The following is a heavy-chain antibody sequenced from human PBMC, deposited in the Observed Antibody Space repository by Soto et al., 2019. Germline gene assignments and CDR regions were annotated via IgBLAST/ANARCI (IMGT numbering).Heavy chain of an antibody. D-gene: IGHD5-18*01. CDR2: ISWNSGNI. J-gene: IGHJ4*02. CDR3: VRSKGGYSYGTPFDY. V-gene: IGHV3-9*01. Sequence: GGSLRLSCAASGFTFDDYAMHWVRQVLGKGLEWVSSISWNSGNIGYADPVKGRFTTSRDNAKNSLYLQMNSLRPEDTALYYCVRSKGGYSYGTPFDYWGQGTLVTVSS. CDR1: GFTFDDYA.